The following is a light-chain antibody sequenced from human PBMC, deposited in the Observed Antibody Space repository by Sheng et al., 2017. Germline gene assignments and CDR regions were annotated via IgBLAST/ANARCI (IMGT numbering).Light chain of an antibody. CDR3: QQTYSTVWA. J-gene: IGKJ1*01. Sequence: DIQMTQSPSSLSASVGDRVTITCRASQSINNFLNWYQQKPGRAPSLLIYAATSLQSGVPSRFSGSGSGTDFTLTINNLQPEDFATYYCQQTYSTVWAFGQGTKV. CDR2: AAT. CDR1: QSINNF. V-gene: IGKV1-39*01.